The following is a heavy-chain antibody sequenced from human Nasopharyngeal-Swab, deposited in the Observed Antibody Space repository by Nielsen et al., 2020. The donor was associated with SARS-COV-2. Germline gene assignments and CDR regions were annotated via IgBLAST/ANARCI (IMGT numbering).Heavy chain of an antibody. CDR3: ARVSRYYYMDV. V-gene: IGHV4-31*02. CDR2: IYYSGST. J-gene: IGHJ6*03. Sequence: RQAPGKGLEWIGYIYYSGSTYYNPSLKRRVTISVDTSKNQFSLKLSSVTAADTAVYYCARVSRYYYMDVWGKGTTVTVSS.